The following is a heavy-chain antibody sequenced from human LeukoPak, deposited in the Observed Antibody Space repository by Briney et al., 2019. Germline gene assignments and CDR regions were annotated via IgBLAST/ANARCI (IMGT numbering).Heavy chain of an antibody. CDR1: GFTFSSYV. CDR2: ISSNGDST. CDR3: LKGNLRGGNWYSPDH. D-gene: IGHD2-21*01. V-gene: IGHV3-64D*09. Sequence: GGSLRLSCSASGFTFSSYVMHWVRQAPGKGLEYVSAISSNGDSTYYADSVKGRFTISRDNSKNTLYLQMSSLRAEDTAVYYCLKGNLRGGNWYSPDHWSQGTLVTVSS. J-gene: IGHJ4*02.